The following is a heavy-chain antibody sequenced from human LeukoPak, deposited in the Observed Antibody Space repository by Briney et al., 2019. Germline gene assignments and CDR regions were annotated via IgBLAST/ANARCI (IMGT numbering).Heavy chain of an antibody. V-gene: IGHV4-59*01. CDR1: GASTSHFY. Sequence: SETLSLSCTVSGASTSHFYWNWIRQPPGKGLEWIGYMHSSGSSKHSPSLKSRVTISIDTSKNQFSLQLTSVTAADTAMYFCARSAEWLRNAFDIWGQGTMVSVSS. CDR3: ARSAEWLRNAFDI. D-gene: IGHD5-12*01. J-gene: IGHJ3*02. CDR2: MHSSGSS.